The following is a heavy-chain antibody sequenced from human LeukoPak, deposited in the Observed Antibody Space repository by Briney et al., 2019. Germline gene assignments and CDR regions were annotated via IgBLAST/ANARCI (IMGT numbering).Heavy chain of an antibody. V-gene: IGHV4-39*01. D-gene: IGHD3-3*01. CDR3: ARRASGHLMNWFDP. CDR1: GGSISSSSYY. Sequence: SETLSLTCTVSGGSISSSSYYWGWIRQPPGKGLEWIGSIYYSGSTYYNPSLKSQVTISVDTSKNQFSLKLSSVTAADTAVYYCARRASGHLMNWFDPWGQGTLVTVSS. J-gene: IGHJ5*02. CDR2: IYYSGST.